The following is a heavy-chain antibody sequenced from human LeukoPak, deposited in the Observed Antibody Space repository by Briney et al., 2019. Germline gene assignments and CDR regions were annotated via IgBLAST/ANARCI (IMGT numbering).Heavy chain of an antibody. Sequence: GGSMSLSCVASGFIFSSYWMSWVSQPQGRGLEWVGNIQQDGSEKYYVDSVKGRFTIYRDNAKNSLYLQMNSLRAEDTAVCDCARDGQWLDLDYWGQETLVTVSS. CDR2: IQQDGSEK. CDR3: ARDGQWLDLDY. D-gene: IGHD6-19*01. V-gene: IGHV3-7*01. CDR1: GFIFSSYW. J-gene: IGHJ4*02.